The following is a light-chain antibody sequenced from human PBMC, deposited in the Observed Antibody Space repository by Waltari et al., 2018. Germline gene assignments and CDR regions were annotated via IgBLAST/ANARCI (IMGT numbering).Light chain of an antibody. Sequence: DIVMTQSPDSLALSLGERASINCRSNQSVLNNSDNKNSLAWYQQKPGQPPRLLIYWASNRESGVPDRFSGSGSGTDFALTISSLQAEDVAVYYCQQYYSARRTFGQGTKVEV. V-gene: IGKV4-1*01. J-gene: IGKJ1*01. CDR2: WAS. CDR3: QQYYSARRT. CDR1: QSVLNNSDNKNS.